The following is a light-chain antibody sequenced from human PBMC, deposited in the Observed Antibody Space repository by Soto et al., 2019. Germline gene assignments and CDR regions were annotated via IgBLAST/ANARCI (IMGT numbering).Light chain of an antibody. CDR2: AVT. CDR3: SSYITTSSRL. J-gene: IGLJ1*01. Sequence: QSALTQPASVSGSPGQSITISCSGTSGSVGTFNFVSWYQQHPGKAPRLMIYAVTDRPSGVSSRFSGSKSGNTAYLTISGLQAADEADYYCSSYITTSSRLFGTGTQLTVL. V-gene: IGLV2-14*01. CDR1: SGSVGTFNF.